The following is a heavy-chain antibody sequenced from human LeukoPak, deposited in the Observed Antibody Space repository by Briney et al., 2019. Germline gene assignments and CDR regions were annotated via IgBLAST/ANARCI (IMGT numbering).Heavy chain of an antibody. CDR1: GFTFRSHS. J-gene: IGHJ4*02. CDR2: ISSSSTYI. CDR3: ARDQRLTTVTTIDY. Sequence: GGSLRLSCAASGFTFRSHSMNWVRQAPGKGLEWVSSISSSSTYIYYADSVKGRFTISRNNVKNSLYLQMNSLRAEDTAVYYCARDQRLTTVTTIDYWGQGTLVTVSS. V-gene: IGHV3-21*01. D-gene: IGHD4-11*01.